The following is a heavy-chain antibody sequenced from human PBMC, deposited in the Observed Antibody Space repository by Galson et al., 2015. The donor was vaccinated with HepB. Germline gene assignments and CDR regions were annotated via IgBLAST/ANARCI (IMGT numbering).Heavy chain of an antibody. Sequence: SLRLSCAASGFTFSSYAMHWVRQAPGKGLEWVAVISYDGSNKYYADSVKGRFTISRDNSKNTLYLQMNSLRAEDTAVYYCAREWELPNWFDPWGQGTLVTVSS. CDR1: GFTFSSYA. V-gene: IGHV3-30*04. CDR3: AREWELPNWFDP. CDR2: ISYDGSNK. D-gene: IGHD1-26*01. J-gene: IGHJ5*02.